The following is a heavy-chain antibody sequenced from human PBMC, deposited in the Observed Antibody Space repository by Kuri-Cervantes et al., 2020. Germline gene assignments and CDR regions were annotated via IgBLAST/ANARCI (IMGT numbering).Heavy chain of an antibody. CDR3: ARDGSVAGTLDYYYGMDV. Sequence: GESLKISCAASGFTFSSYAMSWVRQAPGKGLEWVAVIWYDGSNKYYTDSVKGRFTISRDNSKKTLYLQMNWLRAEDTAVYYCARDGSVAGTLDYYYGMDVWGQGTTVTVSS. D-gene: IGHD6-19*01. V-gene: IGHV3-33*08. CDR1: GFTFSSYA. J-gene: IGHJ6*02. CDR2: IWYDGSNK.